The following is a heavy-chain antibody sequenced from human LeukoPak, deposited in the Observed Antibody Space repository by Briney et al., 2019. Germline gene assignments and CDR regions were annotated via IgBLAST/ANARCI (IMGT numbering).Heavy chain of an antibody. CDR1: GYTFTSYG. V-gene: IGHV1-18*01. CDR2: ISAYNGNT. J-gene: IGHJ4*02. D-gene: IGHD3-10*01. CDR3: ARAPMVRGVIRYFDY. Sequence: ASVKVSRKASGYTFTSYGISWVRQAPGQGLEWMGWISAYNGNTNYAQKLQGRVTMTTDTSTSTAYMELRSLRSDDTAVYYCARAPMVRGVIRYFDYWGQGTLVTVSS.